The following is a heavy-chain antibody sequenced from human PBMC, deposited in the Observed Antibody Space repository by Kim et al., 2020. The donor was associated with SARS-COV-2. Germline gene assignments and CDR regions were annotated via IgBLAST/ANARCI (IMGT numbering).Heavy chain of an antibody. CDR1: GFTFSSYA. Sequence: GGSLRLSCAASGFTFSSYAMHWVRQAPGKGLEWVAVISYDGSNKYYADSVKGRFTISRDNSKNTLYLQMNSLRAEDTAVYYCARGSLRFLSGVWFDPWG. J-gene: IGHJ5*02. CDR3: ARGSLRFLSGVWFDP. CDR2: ISYDGSNK. D-gene: IGHD3-3*01. V-gene: IGHV3-30-3*01.